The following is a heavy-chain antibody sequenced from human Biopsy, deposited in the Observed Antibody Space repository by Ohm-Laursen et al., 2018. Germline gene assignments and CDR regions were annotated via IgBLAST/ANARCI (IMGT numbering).Heavy chain of an antibody. Sequence: RSLRLSCAASGFTFQDHAMHWVRHAPGKGLEWVSGISWNSGSINYAVSVQGRFTISRDNAKNSLYLQMNSLRVEDTALYFCARLGELHGLWYFDFWGQGALVTVSS. J-gene: IGHJ4*02. D-gene: IGHD2-21*01. CDR1: GFTFQDHA. CDR3: ARLGELHGLWYFDF. CDR2: ISWNSGSI. V-gene: IGHV3-9*01.